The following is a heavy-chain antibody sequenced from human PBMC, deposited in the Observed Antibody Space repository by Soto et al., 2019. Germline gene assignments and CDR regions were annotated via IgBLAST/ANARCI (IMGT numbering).Heavy chain of an antibody. CDR3: ARRDIVVVPAATGDAFDI. V-gene: IGHV5-51*01. J-gene: IGHJ3*02. Sequence: PGESLKISCQGSGYRFTSYWIGWVRQMPGKGLEWMGIIYPGDSDTRYSPSFQGQVTISADKSISTAYLQWSSLKASDTAMYYCARRDIVVVPAATGDAFDIWGQGTMVTVSS. D-gene: IGHD2-2*01. CDR1: GYRFTSYW. CDR2: IYPGDSDT.